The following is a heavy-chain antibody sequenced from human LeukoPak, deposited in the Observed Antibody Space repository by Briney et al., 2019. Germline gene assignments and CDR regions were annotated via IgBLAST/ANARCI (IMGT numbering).Heavy chain of an antibody. Sequence: ASVKVSCKASGYTFTSYGISWVRQAPGQGLEWMGWVSAYNGHTKYAQTLQGRVTMTTDTSTTTAYMELRSLGSDDTAIYYCARGDGESWRTGNFDYWGQGSLVTVSS. CDR2: VSAYNGHT. CDR3: ARGDGESWRTGNFDY. CDR1: GYTFTSYG. V-gene: IGHV1-18*01. D-gene: IGHD5-24*01. J-gene: IGHJ4*02.